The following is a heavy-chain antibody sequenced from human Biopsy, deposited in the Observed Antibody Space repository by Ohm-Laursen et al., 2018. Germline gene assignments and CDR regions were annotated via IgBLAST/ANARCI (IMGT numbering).Heavy chain of an antibody. D-gene: IGHD3-16*01. CDR3: ARDGGVSYFGLDV. CDR1: GFTFDDYT. V-gene: IGHV3-43*01. J-gene: IGHJ6*02. Sequence: SLRLSCAAFGFTFDDYTMHWVRQIPGKGLEWVSLTSWDGSRTYYADSVRGRFTISRDNAKNCLYLQMNSLRTQDTALYYCARDGGVSYFGLDVWGLGTTATVSS. CDR2: TSWDGSRT.